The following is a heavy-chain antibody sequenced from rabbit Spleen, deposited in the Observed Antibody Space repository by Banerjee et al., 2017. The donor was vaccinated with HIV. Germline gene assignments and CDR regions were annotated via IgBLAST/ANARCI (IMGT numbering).Heavy chain of an antibody. J-gene: IGHJ6*01. CDR1: GFSLSYNYV. D-gene: IGHD2-1*01. CDR3: ARSATDHGHYDL. Sequence: QSLEESGGDLVKPGASLTLSCTASGFSLSYNYVMCWVRQAPGKGLEWIACINSKSGENVYANWAKGRFTVSKTSSTTVTLQMTSLTGADTATYFCARSATDHGHYDLWGPGTLVTVS. V-gene: IGHV1S40*01. CDR2: INSKSGEN.